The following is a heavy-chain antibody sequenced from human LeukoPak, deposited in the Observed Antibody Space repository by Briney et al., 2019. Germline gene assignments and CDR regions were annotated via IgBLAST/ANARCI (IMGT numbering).Heavy chain of an antibody. Sequence: SETLSLTCAVYGGSFSGYYWSWIRQPPGRGLEWIGEINHSGSTNYNPSLKSRVTISVDTSKNQFSLKLSSVTAADTAMYYCARVLSITMVRGVPPYYYYMDVWGKGTTVTVSS. D-gene: IGHD3-10*01. V-gene: IGHV4-34*01. CDR2: INHSGST. J-gene: IGHJ6*03. CDR3: ARVLSITMVRGVPPYYYYMDV. CDR1: GGSFSGYY.